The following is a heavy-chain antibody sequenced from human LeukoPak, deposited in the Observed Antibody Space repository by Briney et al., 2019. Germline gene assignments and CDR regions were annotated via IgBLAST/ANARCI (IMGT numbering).Heavy chain of an antibody. J-gene: IGHJ4*02. V-gene: IGHV3-21*01. Sequence: GGSWRLSWPALGFTLSSYGMTGFRRAPGKGRGWVSSISSSSSYIYYADSVKGRFTISRDNAKNSLYLQMNSLRAEDTAVYYCARERSSGWSIDYWGQGTLVTVSS. D-gene: IGHD6-19*01. CDR2: ISSSSSYI. CDR1: GFTLSSYG. CDR3: ARERSSGWSIDY.